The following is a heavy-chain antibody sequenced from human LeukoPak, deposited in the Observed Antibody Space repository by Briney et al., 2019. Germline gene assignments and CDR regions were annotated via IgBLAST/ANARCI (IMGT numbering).Heavy chain of an antibody. Sequence: SGTLSLTCAVSGGSISSSNWWSWVRQPPGKGLEWIGEINHSGSTNFNPSLKSRVTISVDTSKNQFSLKLSSVTAADTAVYCCGRVRAGSSSPSVRDAFDIWGQGTMVTVSS. D-gene: IGHD6-6*01. J-gene: IGHJ3*02. CDR3: GRVRAGSSSPSVRDAFDI. CDR1: GGSISSSNW. CDR2: INHSGST. V-gene: IGHV4-4*01.